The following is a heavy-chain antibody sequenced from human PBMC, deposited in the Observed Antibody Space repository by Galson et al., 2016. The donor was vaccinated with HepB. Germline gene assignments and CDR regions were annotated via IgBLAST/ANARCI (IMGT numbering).Heavy chain of an antibody. V-gene: IGHV4-59*01. CDR1: GGSFSDYY. CDR3: ARASRGAAAGTITY. D-gene: IGHD6-13*01. CDR2: IYYNGSP. J-gene: IGHJ4*02. Sequence: SETLSLTCDVFGGSFSDYYWSWIRQPPGKGLEWIGYIYYNGSPNYNPSLKSRVTISMDTPKNQFSLKLTSVTAADTAVYYCARASRGAAAGTITYWGQGTLVTVSS.